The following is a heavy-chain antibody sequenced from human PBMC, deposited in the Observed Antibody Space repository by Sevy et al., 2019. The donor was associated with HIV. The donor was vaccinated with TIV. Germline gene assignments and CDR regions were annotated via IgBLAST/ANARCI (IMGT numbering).Heavy chain of an antibody. CDR3: ARWDIGVGDFDF. V-gene: IGHV4-4*07. Sequence: SETLSLTCTVSGGSIRGYYWNWIRQPAGKGLEWIGRINRSGNTNYNPSLKSRVTMSVDTSKNQFSLMLTSVTAADTAVYYCARWDIGVGDFDFWGQGTLVTVSS. J-gene: IGHJ4*02. CDR2: INRSGNT. CDR1: GGSIRGYY. D-gene: IGHD5-12*01.